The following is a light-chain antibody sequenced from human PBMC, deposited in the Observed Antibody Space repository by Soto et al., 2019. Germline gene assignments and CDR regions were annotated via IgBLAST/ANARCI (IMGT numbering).Light chain of an antibody. J-gene: IGLJ2*01. CDR1: SSDVGGYNY. V-gene: IGLV2-14*01. CDR3: SSYTSSSTPVV. CDR2: DVS. Sequence: QSALTQPASVSGSPGQSITISCTGTSSDVGGYNYVSWYQQHPGKAPKLMIYDVSNRPSVVSNRFSGSKSGNTASLPISGLQAEDEADYYCSSYTSSSTPVVFGGGTKLTVL.